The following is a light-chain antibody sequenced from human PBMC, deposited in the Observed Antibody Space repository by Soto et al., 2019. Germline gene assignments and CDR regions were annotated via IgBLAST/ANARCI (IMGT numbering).Light chain of an antibody. CDR1: QSFSSSS. CDR3: QQYGGSPRT. J-gene: IGKJ1*01. Sequence: EIVLTQSPGTLSLSPGERATLSCRASQSFSSSSLAWYQQKRGQAPRLLIHGASGRATGIPDRFSGSGSGTDFTLTISRLEPEDFEVYYCQQYGGSPRTFGQGTKVDIX. V-gene: IGKV3-20*01. CDR2: GAS.